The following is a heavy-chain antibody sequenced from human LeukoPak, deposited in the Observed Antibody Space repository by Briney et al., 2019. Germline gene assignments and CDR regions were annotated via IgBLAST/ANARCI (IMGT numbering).Heavy chain of an antibody. V-gene: IGHV3-30*04. J-gene: IGHJ4*02. CDR2: ISYDGSNK. CDR1: GFTLSSYA. CDR3: ARADGDYGY. D-gene: IGHD4-17*01. Sequence: GGSLRLSCAASGFTLSSYAMHWVRQAPGKGLEWVAVISYDGSNKYYADSVKGRFTISRDNSKNTLYLQMNSLRAEDTAVYYCARADGDYGYWGQGTLVTVSS.